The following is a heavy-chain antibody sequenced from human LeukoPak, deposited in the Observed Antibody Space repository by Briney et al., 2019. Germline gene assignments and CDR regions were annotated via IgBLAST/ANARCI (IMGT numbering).Heavy chain of an antibody. Sequence: GGSLRLSCAASGFTVSSSYMSWVRQAPGKGLEWVAVIYSGGDTHYAGSVKGRFTISRDNSVNTLYLQMNSLRTEDTAVYYCARAFVTAAGFFDTWGQGTLFTVSS. D-gene: IGHD6-13*01. CDR3: ARAFVTAAGFFDT. J-gene: IGHJ4*02. V-gene: IGHV3-66*02. CDR1: GFTVSSSY. CDR2: IYSGGDT.